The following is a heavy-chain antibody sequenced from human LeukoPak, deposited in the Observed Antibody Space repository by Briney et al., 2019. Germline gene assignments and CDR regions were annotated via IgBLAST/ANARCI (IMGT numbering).Heavy chain of an antibody. J-gene: IGHJ6*02. CDR1: GYTFTSYA. D-gene: IGHD6-13*01. CDR2: INAGNGNT. Sequence: ASVKVSCKASGYTFTSYAMHWVRQAPGQRLEWMGWINAGNGNTKYSQKFQGGVTITRDTSASTAYMELSSLRSEDTAVYYCARLRAAAGTTYYYYGMGVWGQGTTVTVSS. V-gene: IGHV1-3*01. CDR3: ARLRAAAGTTYYYYGMGV.